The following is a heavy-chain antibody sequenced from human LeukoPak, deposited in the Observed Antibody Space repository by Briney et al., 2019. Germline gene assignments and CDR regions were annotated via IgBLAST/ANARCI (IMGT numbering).Heavy chain of an antibody. J-gene: IGHJ4*02. V-gene: IGHV3-30*02. CDR3: ARDPHCGGDCYPLTY. CDR1: GFPYSSYG. D-gene: IGHD2-21*01. CDR2: IRYDGINE. Sequence: PGGSLRLSCAASGFPYSSYGMHWVRQAPGKGLEWVAYIRYDGINEYYADSVKGRFTISRDISKKTLYLQMNSLRAEDTAVYYCARDPHCGGDCYPLTYWGQGTMVTVSS.